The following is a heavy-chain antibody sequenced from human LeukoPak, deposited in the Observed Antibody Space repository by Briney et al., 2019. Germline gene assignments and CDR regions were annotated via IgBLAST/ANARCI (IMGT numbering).Heavy chain of an antibody. V-gene: IGHV3-23*01. CDR1: GFTFSTFA. CDR2: IFPSGGEI. J-gene: IGHJ4*02. CDR3: ATYRQVLLSFES. D-gene: IGHD2/OR15-2a*01. Sequence: GGSLRLSCEASGFTFSTFAMIWVRQPPGKGLEWVSSIFPSGGEIHYADSVRGRFTISRDNSKSTLSLQMSGLRAEDTAIYYCATYRQVLLSFESWGQGTLVTVSS.